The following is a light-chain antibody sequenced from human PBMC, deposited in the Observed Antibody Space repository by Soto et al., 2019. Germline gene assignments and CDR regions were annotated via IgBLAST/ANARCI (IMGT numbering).Light chain of an antibody. CDR3: QQCNNWPLT. J-gene: IGKJ5*01. CDR1: QSVSSN. V-gene: IGKV3-15*01. Sequence: EIVMTQSPATLSLSPGERATLSCRARQSVSSNLAWYQQKPGLAPRLLIYGASTRATGIPARFSGSGSGTEFTLTISSLQSEDFAVYYCQQCNNWPLTFGQGTRLEIK. CDR2: GAS.